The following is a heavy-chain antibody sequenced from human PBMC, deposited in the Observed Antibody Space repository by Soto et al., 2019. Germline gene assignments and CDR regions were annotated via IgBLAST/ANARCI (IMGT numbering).Heavy chain of an antibody. D-gene: IGHD6-19*01. V-gene: IGHV3-23*01. J-gene: IGHJ4*02. CDR1: GISFSDYA. CDR2: ISGDGVSK. Sequence: VHLLESGGGLVQPGGSLRLSCAASGISFSDYAMSWVRQAPGKGLEWISAISGDGVSKFYADSVRGRFTISRDNAANTLYLQMSSLRTEDTALYYCAKKDRLYGVAVAFDSWGQGTLVTVSS. CDR3: AKKDRLYGVAVAFDS.